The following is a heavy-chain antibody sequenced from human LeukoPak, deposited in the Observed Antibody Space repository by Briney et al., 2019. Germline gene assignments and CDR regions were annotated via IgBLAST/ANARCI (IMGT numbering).Heavy chain of an antibody. V-gene: IGHV1-69*04. CDR2: IIPILGIA. J-gene: IGHJ6*03. D-gene: IGHD1-7*01. Sequence: SVKVSCKASGYTFTSYGISWVRQAPGQGLEWMGRIIPILGIANYAQKFQGRVTITADKSTSTAYMELSSLRAEDTALYYCAKPNYQVAGSYYHYMDVWGKGTTVTVSS. CDR3: AKPNYQVAGSYYHYMDV. CDR1: GYTFTSYG.